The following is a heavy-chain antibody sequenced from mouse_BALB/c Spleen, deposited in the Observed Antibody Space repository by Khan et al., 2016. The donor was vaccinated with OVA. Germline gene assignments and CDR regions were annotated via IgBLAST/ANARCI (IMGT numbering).Heavy chain of an antibody. CDR3: ARSWAFDY. CDR2: ISSLAYST. CDR1: GFTFSDYR. J-gene: IGHJ3*01. Sequence: VQLVESGGGLVQPGGSRKLSCAASGFTFSDYRLAWVRQAPGKRPEWVAFISSLAYSTYYADTVTGRFTISRENAKNTLYLEMSSLKSEDTAMYCCARSWAFDYWGQGTLVTVSA. V-gene: IGHV5-15*02.